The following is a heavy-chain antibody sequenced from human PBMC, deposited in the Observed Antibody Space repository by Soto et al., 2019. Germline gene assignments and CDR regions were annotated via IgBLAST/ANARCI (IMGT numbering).Heavy chain of an antibody. J-gene: IGHJ4*02. Sequence: QVQLVESGGGVVQPGRSLRLSCAASGFIFSGYAMHWVRQAPGKGLEWVAVIWYDGINKYYGDSVKGRFTVSRDNSKNTRWLQMNSLRAEDTAVYYCARAGGYGYGEQNFDYWGQGTLVTVSS. CDR2: IWYDGINK. D-gene: IGHD5-18*01. CDR1: GFIFSGYA. V-gene: IGHV3-33*01. CDR3: ARAGGYGYGEQNFDY.